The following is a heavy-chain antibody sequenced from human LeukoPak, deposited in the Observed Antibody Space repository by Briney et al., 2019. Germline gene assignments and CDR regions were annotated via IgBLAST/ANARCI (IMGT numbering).Heavy chain of an antibody. Sequence: GGSLRLSCAASGFTFSSYGMHWVRQAPGKGLEWVAVISYDGSNKYYADSVKGRFTISRDNSKDTLYLQMNSLRAEDTAVYYCARVFYGSGSLYYYYYYMDVWGKGTTVTISS. V-gene: IGHV3-30*03. CDR1: GFTFSSYG. D-gene: IGHD3-10*01. CDR2: ISYDGSNK. J-gene: IGHJ6*03. CDR3: ARVFYGSGSLYYYYYYMDV.